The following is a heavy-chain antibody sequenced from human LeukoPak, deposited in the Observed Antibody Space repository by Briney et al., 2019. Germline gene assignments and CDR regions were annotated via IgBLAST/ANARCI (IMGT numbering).Heavy chain of an antibody. Sequence: GGSLRLSCAASGFTFNNYAMCWVRQAPGKGLEWVSFISASGDSTYYADSVKGRFTISRDNSKNTLYLQMNSLRADDTAVYYCAKDRICSGGSCYYFHYWGQGTLVTVSS. CDR1: GFTFNNYA. CDR3: AKDRICSGGSCYYFHY. V-gene: IGHV3-23*01. J-gene: IGHJ4*02. CDR2: ISASGDST. D-gene: IGHD2-15*01.